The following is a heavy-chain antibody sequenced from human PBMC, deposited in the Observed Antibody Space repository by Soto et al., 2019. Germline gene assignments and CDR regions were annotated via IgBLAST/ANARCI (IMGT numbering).Heavy chain of an antibody. Sequence: ASVKVSCTASGYTFTGYYMHWVRQAPGQGLEWMGWINPNSGGTNYAQKFQGWVTMTRDTSISTAYMELSRLRSDDTAVYYCAREGGPPFYGMDVWGQGTTVTISS. J-gene: IGHJ6*02. CDR3: AREGGPPFYGMDV. V-gene: IGHV1-2*04. D-gene: IGHD2-15*01. CDR1: GYTFTGYY. CDR2: INPNSGGT.